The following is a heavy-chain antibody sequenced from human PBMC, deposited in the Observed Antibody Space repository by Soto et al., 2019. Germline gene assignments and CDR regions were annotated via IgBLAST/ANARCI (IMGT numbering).Heavy chain of an antibody. D-gene: IGHD3-10*02. V-gene: IGHV4-39*01. CDR2: VEDGGST. Sequence: QLQESGPGLVKPSETLSLTCTVSGGSIISSNFYWGWIRQPPGKGLEWIGSVEDGGSTYDNPSLKSRVTPSADTSKNQFSLKLTSVAAADTAIYYCARHVRGAVTMNWFDPWGHGTLVTVSS. CDR1: GGSIISSNFY. J-gene: IGHJ5*02. CDR3: ARHVRGAVTMNWFDP.